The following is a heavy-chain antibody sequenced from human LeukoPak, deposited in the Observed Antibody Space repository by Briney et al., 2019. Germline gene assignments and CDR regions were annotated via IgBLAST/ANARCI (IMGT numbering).Heavy chain of an antibody. CDR2: IYYSGST. CDR3: ARFSGYYSPRFDY. Sequence: PSETLSLTCTVSGGSISSSSYYWGWIRQPPGKGLERFGSIYYSGSTYYNPSLKSRVTISVDTSKNQFSLKLSSVTAADTAVYYCARFSGYYSPRFDYWGQGTLVTVSS. CDR1: GGSISSSSYY. J-gene: IGHJ4*02. V-gene: IGHV4-39*01. D-gene: IGHD3-22*01.